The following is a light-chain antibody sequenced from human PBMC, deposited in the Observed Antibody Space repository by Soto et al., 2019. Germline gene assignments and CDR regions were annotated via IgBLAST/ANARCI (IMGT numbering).Light chain of an antibody. Sequence: ETVMTQSPANLSVSPGERAALSCRTSQSVSSDLAWYQQKPGQAPRLLIHGASTRATGFPARFSGSGSGTEFTLTISSLQSEDFAVYYWQQYNNWPWTFGQGTKVEIK. J-gene: IGKJ1*01. CDR3: QQYNNWPWT. CDR2: GAS. V-gene: IGKV3-15*01. CDR1: QSVSSD.